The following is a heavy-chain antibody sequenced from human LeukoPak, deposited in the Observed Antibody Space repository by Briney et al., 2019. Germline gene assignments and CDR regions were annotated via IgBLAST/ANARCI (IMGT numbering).Heavy chain of an antibody. J-gene: IGHJ4*02. D-gene: IGHD5-18*01. CDR2: IKQDGSEE. CDR1: GFTFSSYW. V-gene: IGHV3-7*01. Sequence: WGFLRLSCAASGFTFSSYWMSWVRQAAGKGLEWVANIKQDGSEEYYVDSVRGGFTISRDNAPNSLYLQLNSLRADDPAVYYCARVEVDTAMDDYWGQGPLVTVSS. CDR3: ARVEVDTAMDDY.